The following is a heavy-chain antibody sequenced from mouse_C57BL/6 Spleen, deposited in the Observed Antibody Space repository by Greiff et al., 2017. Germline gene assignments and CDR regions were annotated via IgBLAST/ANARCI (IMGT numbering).Heavy chain of an antibody. CDR1: GYAFSSYW. J-gene: IGHJ2*01. Sequence: VKLVESGAELVKPGASVKISCKASGYAFSSYWMNWVKQRPGKGLEWIGQIYPGDGDTNYNGKFKGKATLTADKSSSTAYMQLSSLTSEASAVCFRARDTTEGDYWGQGTTLTVAS. V-gene: IGHV1-80*01. CDR3: ARDTTEGDY. CDR2: IYPGDGDT. D-gene: IGHD1-1*01.